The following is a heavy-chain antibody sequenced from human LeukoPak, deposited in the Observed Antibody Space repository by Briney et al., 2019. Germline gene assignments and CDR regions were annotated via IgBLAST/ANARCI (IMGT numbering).Heavy chain of an antibody. CDR3: ARLLLWFGELSEADY. V-gene: IGHV4-30-4*08. Sequence: PSETLSLTCTVSGGSISSGDYYWSWIRQPPGKGPEWIGYIYYSGSTYYNPSLKSRVTISVDTSKNQFSLKLSSVTAADTAVYYCARLLLWFGELSEADYWGQGTLVTVSS. CDR2: IYYSGST. J-gene: IGHJ4*02. CDR1: GGSISSGDYY. D-gene: IGHD3-10*01.